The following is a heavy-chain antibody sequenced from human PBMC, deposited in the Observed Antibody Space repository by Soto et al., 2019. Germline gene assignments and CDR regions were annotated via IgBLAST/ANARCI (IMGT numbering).Heavy chain of an antibody. CDR2: IYYSGST. J-gene: IGHJ4*02. CDR3: ARGELYSYGL. Sequence: SETLSLTCTVSGGSISSSSYYWGWIRQPPGKGLEWIGSIYYSGSTYYNPSLKSRVTISVDTSKNQFSLKLSSVTAADTAVYYCARGELYSYGLWGQGTLVTVSS. CDR1: GGSISSSSYY. D-gene: IGHD5-18*01. V-gene: IGHV4-39*01.